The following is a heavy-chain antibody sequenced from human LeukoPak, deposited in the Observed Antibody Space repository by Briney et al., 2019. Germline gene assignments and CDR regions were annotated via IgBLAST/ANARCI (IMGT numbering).Heavy chain of an antibody. D-gene: IGHD3-16*01. CDR2: IYHSGST. CDR3: ARHSKAWGRPNY. V-gene: IGHV4-38-2*01. Sequence: NPSETLSLTCAVSGYSISRGYYGGWIRQPPGKGLEWIGSIYHSGSTYYNPSLKSRVTISVDTSKNQFSLKLSSVTAADTAVYYCARHSKAWGRPNYWGQGTLVTVSS. J-gene: IGHJ4*02. CDR1: GYSISRGYY.